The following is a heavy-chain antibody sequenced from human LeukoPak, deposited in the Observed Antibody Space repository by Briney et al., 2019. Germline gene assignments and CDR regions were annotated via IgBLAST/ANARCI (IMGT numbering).Heavy chain of an antibody. CDR3: ARGPVCSSTSCYGRWFDP. Sequence: SETLSLTCAVYGGSFSGYYWSWIRQPPGKGLEWIGEINHSGSTNYNPSLKSRVTISVDTSKNQFSLKLSSVTAADTAVYYCARGPVCSSTSCYGRWFDPWGQGTLVTVSS. J-gene: IGHJ5*02. CDR2: INHSGST. V-gene: IGHV4-34*01. CDR1: GGSFSGYY. D-gene: IGHD2-2*01.